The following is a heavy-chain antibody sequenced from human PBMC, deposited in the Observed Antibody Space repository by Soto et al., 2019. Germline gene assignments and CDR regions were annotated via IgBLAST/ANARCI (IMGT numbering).Heavy chain of an antibody. V-gene: IGHV4-30-4*01. J-gene: IGHJ5*02. CDR1: GGSISNDNYY. Sequence: SETLSLTCTVSGGSISNDNYYWSWIRQSPGKGLEWIAYIYYSGSTYYNPSLKSRLTISVDPSKNQFSLKLSSVTAADTAVYYWARTACPAPFYDASADFERWGQGTLVTVSS. CDR2: IYYSGST. D-gene: IGHD3-22*01. CDR3: ARTACPAPFYDASADFER.